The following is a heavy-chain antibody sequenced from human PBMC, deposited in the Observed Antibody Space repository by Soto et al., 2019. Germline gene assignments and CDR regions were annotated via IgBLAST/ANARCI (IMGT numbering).Heavy chain of an antibody. V-gene: IGHV4-30-4*01. CDR3: ARDSYDSSDYYYYGMDV. CDR1: GGSISSGDYY. Sequence: SQTLSLTCTVSGGSISSGDYYWSWIRQPPGKGLEWIGYIYYSGSTYYNPSLKSRVTISVDTSKNQFSLKLSSVTAADTAVYYCARDSYDSSDYYYYGMDVWGQGTTVTVSS. J-gene: IGHJ6*02. D-gene: IGHD3-22*01. CDR2: IYYSGST.